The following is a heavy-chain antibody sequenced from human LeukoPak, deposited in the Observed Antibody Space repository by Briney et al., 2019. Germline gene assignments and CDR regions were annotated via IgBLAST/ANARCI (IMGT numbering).Heavy chain of an antibody. CDR2: ISSSGSTI. CDR1: GFTFSSYE. J-gene: IGHJ4*02. CDR3: ARGQVLVGAGFDY. V-gene: IGHV3-48*03. Sequence: GGSLRLSCAASGFTFSSYEMNWVRQAPGKGLEWVSYISSSGSTIYYADSLKGRFTISRDNAKNSLYLQMNSLRAEDTAVYYCARGQVLVGAGFDYWGQGTLLTVSS. D-gene: IGHD1-26*01.